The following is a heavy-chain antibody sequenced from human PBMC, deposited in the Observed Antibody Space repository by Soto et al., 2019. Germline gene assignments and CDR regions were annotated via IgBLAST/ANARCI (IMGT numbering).Heavy chain of an antibody. J-gene: IGHJ6*03. Sequence: ASVKVSCKASGCTFTGYYMHWLRQAPGQGLEWMGWINPNSGGTNYAQKFQGWVTMTRDTSISTAYMELSRLRSDDTAVYYCARDLRAPAANSYYYYYYLDVWGKGTTVNVSS. V-gene: IGHV1-2*04. CDR2: INPNSGGT. CDR1: GCTFTGYY. D-gene: IGHD2-2*01. CDR3: ARDLRAPAANSYYYYYYLDV.